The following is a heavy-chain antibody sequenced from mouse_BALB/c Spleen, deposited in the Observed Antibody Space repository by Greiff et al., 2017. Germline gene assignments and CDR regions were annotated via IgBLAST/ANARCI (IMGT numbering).Heavy chain of an antibody. J-gene: IGHJ3*01. CDR3: ASLYGNYEGFAY. V-gene: IGHV5-9-4*01. CDR2: ISSGGSYT. D-gene: IGHD2-10*02. CDR1: GFTFSSYA. Sequence: EVKLVESGGGLVKPGGSLKLSCAASGFTFSSYAMSWVRQSPEKRLEWVAEISSGGSYTYYPDTVTGRFTISRDNAKNTLYLEMSSLRSEDTAMYDCASLYGNYEGFAYWGQGTLVTVSA.